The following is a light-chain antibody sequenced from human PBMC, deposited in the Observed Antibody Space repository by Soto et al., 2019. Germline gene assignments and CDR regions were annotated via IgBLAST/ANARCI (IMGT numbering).Light chain of an antibody. V-gene: IGKV1-5*03. J-gene: IGKJ1*01. CDR2: KAS. Sequence: DIQMTQSPSTLSASVGDRVTITCRASQSISSWLAWYQQKPGKAPKLLIYKASSLESGVPSRFSGSGSGTEFTLTISSLQPDDFATYYCQQYNSFPLPFGQGTKVEIK. CDR3: QQYNSFPLP. CDR1: QSISSW.